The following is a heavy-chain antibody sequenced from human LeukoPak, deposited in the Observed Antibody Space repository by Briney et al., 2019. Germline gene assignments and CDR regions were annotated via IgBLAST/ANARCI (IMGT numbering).Heavy chain of an antibody. D-gene: IGHD3-22*01. J-gene: IGHJ4*02. CDR3: ASLGGDYYDRGYYFDY. CDR1: RGSIKRYY. V-gene: IGHV4-59*01. CDR2: IYYSGST. Sequence: PSGTPSLTPPFSRGSIKRYYSSWVPATPRKGHEWGWDIYYSGSTNYNPSLKSRVTISVDTSKNQFSLKLSSVTAADTAVYYCASLGGDYYDRGYYFDYWGQGTLVTVSS.